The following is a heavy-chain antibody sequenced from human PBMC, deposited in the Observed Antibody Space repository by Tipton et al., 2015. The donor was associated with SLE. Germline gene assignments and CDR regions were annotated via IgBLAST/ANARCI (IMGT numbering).Heavy chain of an antibody. Sequence: TLSLTCAVSGGSIRSSNWWSWVRQPPGKGLEWIGSVYDSGTTHYNPSLKSRVTMSVDTSKTQFSLKLGSLTAADTAVYYCARVVTVGAAHYYDIDVWGQGTRVTVSS. D-gene: IGHD2-21*02. J-gene: IGHJ6*02. V-gene: IGHV4-4*02. CDR1: GGSIRSSNW. CDR2: VYDSGTT. CDR3: ARVVTVGAAHYYDIDV.